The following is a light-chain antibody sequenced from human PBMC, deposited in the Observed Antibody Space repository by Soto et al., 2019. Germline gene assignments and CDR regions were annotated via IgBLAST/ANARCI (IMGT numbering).Light chain of an antibody. Sequence: QSVLTQPPSASGSLGQSVTISCTGTSSDVGAYNYVSWYQQHPGKAPKLMIYEATRRPSGVPDRFSGSKSGNTASLNVSGLQAEDEADYYCCSYADNTDYVFGTGTKVTV. CDR2: EAT. CDR3: CSYADNTDYV. V-gene: IGLV2-8*01. CDR1: SSDVGAYNY. J-gene: IGLJ1*01.